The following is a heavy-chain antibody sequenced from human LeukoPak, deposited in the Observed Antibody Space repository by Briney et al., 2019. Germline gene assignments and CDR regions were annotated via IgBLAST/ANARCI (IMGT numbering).Heavy chain of an antibody. CDR2: IYHSGST. D-gene: IGHD3-10*01. CDR3: ARVALVRGVPRAMDA. V-gene: IGHV4-4*02. CDR1: GGSVSSTNW. J-gene: IGHJ6*02. Sequence: PSETLSLTCAVSGGSVSSTNWWNWVRQPPGEGLEWIGEIYHSGSTNYNPSLKSRVTMSVDKPKNQLSLTLSSVTAADTAVYYCARVALVRGVPRAMDAWGQGTTVTVSS.